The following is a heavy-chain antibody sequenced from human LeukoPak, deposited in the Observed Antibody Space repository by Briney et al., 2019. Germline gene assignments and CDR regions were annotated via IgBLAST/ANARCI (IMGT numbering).Heavy chain of an antibody. CDR3: ARHNGDYCRDCGYFDY. CDR1: GGSMSSSSYY. V-gene: IGHV4-39*01. CDR2: IYYSGST. D-gene: IGHD4-17*01. Sequence: SETLSPTRTVSGGSMSSSSYYWGWIRQPPGKGLEWIGSIYYSGSTYYNPSLKSRVTISVDTSKNQFSLKLSSVTAADTAVYYCARHNGDYCRDCGYFDYWGQGTLVTVSS. J-gene: IGHJ4*02.